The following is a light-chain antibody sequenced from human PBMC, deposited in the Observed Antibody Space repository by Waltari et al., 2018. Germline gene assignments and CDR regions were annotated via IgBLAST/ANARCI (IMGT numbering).Light chain of an antibody. Sequence: EIVLTQSPATLSLSPGERATLSCRASQSVSSYLAWYQQKPDQAPRLLIYDASNRATGIPARFSGSGSGTDFTLTISSLEPEDCAVYYCQQRSNWPRTFGQGTKVEIK. CDR3: QQRSNWPRT. CDR2: DAS. J-gene: IGKJ1*01. V-gene: IGKV3-11*01. CDR1: QSVSSY.